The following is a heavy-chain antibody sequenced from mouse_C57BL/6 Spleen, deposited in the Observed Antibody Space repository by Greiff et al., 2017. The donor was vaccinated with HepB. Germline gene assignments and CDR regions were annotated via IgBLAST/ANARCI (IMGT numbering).Heavy chain of an antibody. V-gene: IGHV5-17*01. D-gene: IGHD1-1*01. J-gene: IGHJ4*01. CDR2: ISSGSSTI. CDR1: GFTFSDYG. CDR3: ARVIYYYGPYAMDY. Sequence: EVQVVESGGGLVKPGGSLKLSCAASGFTFSDYGMHWVRQAPEKGLEWVAYISSGSSTIYYADTVKGRFTISRDNAKNTLFLQLTSLRSEDTAMYYCARVIYYYGPYAMDYWGQGTSVTVSS.